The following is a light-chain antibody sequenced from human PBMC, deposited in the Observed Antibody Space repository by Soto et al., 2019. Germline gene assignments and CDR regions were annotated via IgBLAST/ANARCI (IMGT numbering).Light chain of an antibody. CDR3: SSYTSSSTLV. CDR2: DVS. J-gene: IGLJ1*01. CDR1: SSDVGGHNS. V-gene: IGLV2-14*01. Sequence: QSALTQPASVSGSPGQSITISCTGTSSDVGGHNSVAWYQHNPGKAPKLMIYDVSNRPSGVSSRFSGSKPGNTASLSISGLQAEDEADYYCSSYTSSSTLVFGTGTKVTVL.